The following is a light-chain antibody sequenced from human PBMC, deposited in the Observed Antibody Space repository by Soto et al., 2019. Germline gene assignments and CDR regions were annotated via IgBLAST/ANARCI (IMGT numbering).Light chain of an antibody. V-gene: IGKV3-15*01. J-gene: IGKJ1*01. CDR1: QRLSSN. Sequence: EIVLTQSPVTLSVSPGERATLSCRASQRLSSNLAWYQQRPGQAPRLLIYGASISATDIAARFIGSGSGTEFTLTTRSLQSEDFEVYYCQQYISSPRTFGQWTKVDIK. CDR2: GAS. CDR3: QQYISSPRT.